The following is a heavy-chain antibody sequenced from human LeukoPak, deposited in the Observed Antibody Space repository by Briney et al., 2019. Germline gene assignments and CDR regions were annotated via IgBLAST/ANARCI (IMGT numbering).Heavy chain of an antibody. CDR2: ISAYNGNT. CDR3: ARDIRYYYDSSGYYNTQTDAFDI. J-gene: IGHJ3*02. Sequence: ASVKVSCKASGYTFTSYGISWVRQAPGQGLEWMGWISAYNGNTNYAQKLQGRVTMTTDTSTSTAYMELRSLGSDDTAVYYCARDIRYYYDSSGYYNTQTDAFDIWGQGTMVTVSS. D-gene: IGHD3-22*01. CDR1: GYTFTSYG. V-gene: IGHV1-18*01.